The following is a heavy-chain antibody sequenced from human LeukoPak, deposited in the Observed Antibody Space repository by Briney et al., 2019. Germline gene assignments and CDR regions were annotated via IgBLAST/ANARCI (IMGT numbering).Heavy chain of an antibody. J-gene: IGHJ5*01. CDR1: GGSISNYY. CDR2: IYYIGDT. D-gene: IGHD3-10*01. V-gene: IGHV4-59*01. CDR3: AKDLERGVIGGFDS. Sequence: SETLSLTCTVSGGSISNYYWSWIRQAPGKGLEWIGYIYYIGDTKYNPSLKSRVTISVDTSKNQFSLKLNSVTAADTAVYYCAKDLERGVIGGFDSWGQGTLVTVSS.